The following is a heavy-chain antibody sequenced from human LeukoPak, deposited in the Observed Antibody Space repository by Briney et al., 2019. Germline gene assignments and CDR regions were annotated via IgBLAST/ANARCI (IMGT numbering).Heavy chain of an antibody. D-gene: IGHD5-12*01. Sequence: GGSLRLSCAASGFTFTTFWMGWVRQAPGKGLEWVANIKQDGSDKYYVDSVKGRFTISRDNAKNSLYLQMNSLRAEDTALYYCARGSSGYTYWGQGTLVTVSS. J-gene: IGHJ4*02. CDR1: GFTFTTFW. CDR3: ARGSSGYTY. V-gene: IGHV3-7*03. CDR2: IKQDGSDK.